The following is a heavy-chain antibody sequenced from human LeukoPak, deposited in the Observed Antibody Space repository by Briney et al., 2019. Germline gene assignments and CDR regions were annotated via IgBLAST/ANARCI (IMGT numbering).Heavy chain of an antibody. Sequence: ASVKVSCKASGYTFTSYYMHWVRQAPGQGLERMGIINPSGGSTSYAQKFQGRVTMTRDTSTNTVYMELSSLRSEDTAVYYCARETHTRSGDYWGQGTLVTVSS. CDR1: GYTFTSYY. V-gene: IGHV1-46*01. J-gene: IGHJ4*02. CDR2: INPSGGST. CDR3: ARETHTRSGDY.